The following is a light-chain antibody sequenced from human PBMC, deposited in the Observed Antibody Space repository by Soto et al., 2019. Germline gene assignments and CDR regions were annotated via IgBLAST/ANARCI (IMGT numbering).Light chain of an antibody. J-gene: IGKJ2*01. V-gene: IGKV4-1*01. Sequence: DIVMTQSPDSLAVSLGERATINCKSSQNVLYSPHNHNYLAWYQQKPGQPPKLLMYWASTRESGVPDRFSGSGSGTDFTLTISSLQAEDVAVYYCQQYYNIPYTFGQGTKLEIK. CDR2: WAS. CDR3: QQYYNIPYT. CDR1: QNVLYSPHNHNY.